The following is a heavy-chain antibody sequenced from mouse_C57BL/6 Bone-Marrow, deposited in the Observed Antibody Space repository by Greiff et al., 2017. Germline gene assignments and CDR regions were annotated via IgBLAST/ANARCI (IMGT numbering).Heavy chain of an antibody. Sequence: QVQLKQSGAELARPGASVKLSCKASGYTFTSYGISWVKQRTGQGLEWIGEIYPRSGNTYYNEKFKGKATLTADKSSSTAYMELRSLTSEDSAVYFCARCGYYGSRRYFDVWGTGTTVTVSS. D-gene: IGHD1-1*01. J-gene: IGHJ1*03. CDR3: ARCGYYGSRRYFDV. CDR2: IYPRSGNT. V-gene: IGHV1-81*01. CDR1: GYTFTSYG.